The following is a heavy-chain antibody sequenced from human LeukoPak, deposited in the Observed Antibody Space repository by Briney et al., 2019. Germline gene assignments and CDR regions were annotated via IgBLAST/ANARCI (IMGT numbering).Heavy chain of an antibody. CDR1: GYTFTGYY. CDR3: ATLSPVPY. V-gene: IGHV1-2*02. D-gene: IGHD2/OR15-2a*01. CDR2: INPNSGGT. J-gene: IGHJ4*02. Sequence: GASVKVSCKASGYTFTGYYMHWVRQAPGQGLEWMGWINPNSGGTNYAQKFQGRVTITADKSTSTAYMELSSLRSEDTAVYYCATLSPVPYWGQGTLVTVSS.